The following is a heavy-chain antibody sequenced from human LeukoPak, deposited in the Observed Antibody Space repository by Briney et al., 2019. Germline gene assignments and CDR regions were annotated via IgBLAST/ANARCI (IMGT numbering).Heavy chain of an antibody. D-gene: IGHD3-22*01. V-gene: IGHV1-8*01. CDR2: INPNSGST. CDR1: GYTFTSYD. J-gene: IGHJ4*02. CDR3: ARGPPRYYDSSGYCPGSY. Sequence: ASVKVSCKASGYTFTSYDINWVRQATGQGLEWMGWINPNSGSTGYAQKFQGRVTMTRNTSISTAYMELSSLRSEDTAVYYCARGPPRYYDSSGYCPGSYWGQGTLVTVSS.